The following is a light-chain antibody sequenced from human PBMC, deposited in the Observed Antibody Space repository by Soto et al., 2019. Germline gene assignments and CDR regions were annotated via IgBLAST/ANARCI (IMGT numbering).Light chain of an antibody. J-gene: IGKJ2*01. CDR3: HQYNSLYT. CDR2: KAS. CDR1: QSISSW. V-gene: IGKV1-5*03. Sequence: DIQMTQSPSTLSASVGDRVTITCRASQSISSWLAWYQQKPGKAPKLLIYKASSLESGVPSRFSGSGSGTEFTLTISSLQPDDYATYYCHQYNSLYTFGQGTKLEIQ.